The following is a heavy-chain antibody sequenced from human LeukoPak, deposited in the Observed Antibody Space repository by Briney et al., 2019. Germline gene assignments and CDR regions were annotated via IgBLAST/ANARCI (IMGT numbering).Heavy chain of an antibody. V-gene: IGHV4-59*08. Sequence: SETLSLTCTVSGGSISSYYWSWIRQPPGKGLEWIGYIYYSGSTNYNPSLKSRVTISVDTSKNQFSLKLSTVTAADTAVYYSARLGATHWFDPWGQGTLVTVSS. J-gene: IGHJ5*02. D-gene: IGHD1-26*01. CDR3: ARLGATHWFDP. CDR2: IYYSGST. CDR1: GGSISSYY.